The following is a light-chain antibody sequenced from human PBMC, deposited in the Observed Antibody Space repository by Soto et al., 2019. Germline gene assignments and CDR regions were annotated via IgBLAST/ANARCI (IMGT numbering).Light chain of an antibody. V-gene: IGLV2-14*01. CDR1: SSDVGRYNY. CDR2: DVT. Sequence: QSALTQPASVSGSPGQSITISCTGTSSDVGRYNYVSWYQQHPGKAPKLMIYDVTNRPSGVSTRFSGSKSGNTASLTISGLQAEDEADYFCSSFTTSDTRVLGGGTKVTVL. J-gene: IGLJ2*01. CDR3: SSFTTSDTRV.